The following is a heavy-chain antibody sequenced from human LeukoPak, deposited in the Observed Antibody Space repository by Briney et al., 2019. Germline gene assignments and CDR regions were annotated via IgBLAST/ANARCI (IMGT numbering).Heavy chain of an antibody. V-gene: IGHV4-59*01. CDR1: GGSISSYY. Sequence: SETLSLTCTVSGGSISSYYWSWIRQPPGKGLEWIGYTYYSGSTNYNPSLKSRVTISVDTSKNQFSLKLSSVTAADTAVYYCARGDDSSGYYIDYWGQGTLVTVSS. CDR2: TYYSGST. J-gene: IGHJ4*02. CDR3: ARGDDSSGYYIDY. D-gene: IGHD3-22*01.